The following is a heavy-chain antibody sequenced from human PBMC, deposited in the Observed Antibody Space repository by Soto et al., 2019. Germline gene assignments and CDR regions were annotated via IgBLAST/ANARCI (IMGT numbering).Heavy chain of an antibody. CDR2: FDNSDGRT. Sequence: EVQLLESGGGLVQPGGSLRLSCAASGFTFSSYAMNWVRQAPGKGLEWVSTFDNSDGRTYYSDSVKGRFTISRDNSKNTLFLQMNSLRVEDTAIYYCAREFITLAGSIRWFDPWGQGTLVTVSS. CDR1: GFTFSSYA. J-gene: IGHJ5*02. D-gene: IGHD3-10*01. CDR3: AREFITLAGSIRWFDP. V-gene: IGHV3-23*01.